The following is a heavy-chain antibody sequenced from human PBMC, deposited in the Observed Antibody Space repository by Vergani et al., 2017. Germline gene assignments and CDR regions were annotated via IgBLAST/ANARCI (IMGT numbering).Heavy chain of an antibody. CDR1: GFTFSSYE. CDR2: ISSSGSTI. Sequence: EVQLVESGGGLVQPGGSLRPSCAASGFTFSSYEMNWVRQAPGKGLEWVSYISSSGSTIYYADSVKGRFTISRDNAKNSLYLQMNSLRAEDTAVYYCARADYDFWSGYRGVYYFDSWGQGTLVTVSS. V-gene: IGHV3-48*03. D-gene: IGHD3-3*01. J-gene: IGHJ4*02. CDR3: ARADYDFWSGYRGVYYFDS.